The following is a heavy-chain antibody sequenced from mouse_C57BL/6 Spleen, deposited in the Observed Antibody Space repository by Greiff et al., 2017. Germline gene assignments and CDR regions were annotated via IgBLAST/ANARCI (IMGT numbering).Heavy chain of an antibody. Sequence: EVQRVESGGDLVKPGGSLKLSCAASGFTFSSYGMSWVRQTPDKRLEWVATISSGGSYTYYPDSVKGRFTISRDNAKNTLYLQMSSLKSADTAMYYCARHEASSGYAWFAYWGQGTLVTVSA. CDR2: ISSGGSYT. J-gene: IGHJ3*01. V-gene: IGHV5-6*01. CDR1: GFTFSSYG. D-gene: IGHD3-2*02. CDR3: ARHEASSGYAWFAY.